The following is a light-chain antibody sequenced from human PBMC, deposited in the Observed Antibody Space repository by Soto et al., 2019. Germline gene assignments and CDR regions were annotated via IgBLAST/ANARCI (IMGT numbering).Light chain of an antibody. CDR2: AAS. CDR3: QHFHTYPRT. V-gene: IGKV1-9*01. Sequence: DIQLTQSPSFLSASVGDTVTITCRASQGISSSLAWYQQKPGKAPKLLIFAASTLQSGVPSRFSGSGSGTEFTLTISSLQPADFATYCCQHFHTYPRTFGQGTKVEIK. J-gene: IGKJ1*01. CDR1: QGISSS.